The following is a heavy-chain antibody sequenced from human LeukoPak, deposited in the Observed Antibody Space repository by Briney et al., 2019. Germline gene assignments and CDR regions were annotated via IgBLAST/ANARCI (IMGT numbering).Heavy chain of an antibody. CDR2: IKEDGSAK. V-gene: IGHV3-7*01. J-gene: IGHJ4*02. Sequence: TGGSLRPSCAASGFTFSNSYMSWVRQAPGKGLEWVATIKEDGSAKYYVDSVRGRFSISRDNAKNSLYLQMNSLSAEDTAVYYCARNSNFDTHDYWGQGTLVTVSS. CDR1: GFTFSNSY. CDR3: ARNSNFDTHDY. D-gene: IGHD3-22*01.